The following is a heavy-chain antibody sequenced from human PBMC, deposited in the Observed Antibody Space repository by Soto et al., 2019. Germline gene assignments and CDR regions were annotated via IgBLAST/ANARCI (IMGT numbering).Heavy chain of an antibody. CDR2: IIPIFGTA. CDR1: GGTFSSYA. J-gene: IGHJ6*02. Sequence: QVQLVQSGAEVKKPGSSVKVSCKASGGTFSSYAISWVRQAPGQGLEWMGGIIPIFGTANYAQKFQCRVTITADESTSTAYMELSSLRSEDTAVYYCARHIVVVPAAIEGYYYYGMDVWGQGTTVTVSS. D-gene: IGHD2-2*02. V-gene: IGHV1-69*01. CDR3: ARHIVVVPAAIEGYYYYGMDV.